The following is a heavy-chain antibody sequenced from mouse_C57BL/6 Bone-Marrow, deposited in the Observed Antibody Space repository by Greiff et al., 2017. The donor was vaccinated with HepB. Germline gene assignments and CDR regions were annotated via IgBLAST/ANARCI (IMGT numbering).Heavy chain of an antibody. J-gene: IGHJ2*01. V-gene: IGHV1-63*01. CDR1: GYTFTNYW. D-gene: IGHD6-5*01. CDR3: ARWGEPKDYFDY. Sequence: VKLQESGAELVRPGTSVKMSCKASGYTFTNYWIGWAKQRPGHGLEWIGDIYPGGGYTNYNEKFKGKATLTADKSSSTAYMQFSSLTSEDSAIYYCARWGEPKDYFDYWGQGTTLTVSS. CDR2: IYPGGGYT.